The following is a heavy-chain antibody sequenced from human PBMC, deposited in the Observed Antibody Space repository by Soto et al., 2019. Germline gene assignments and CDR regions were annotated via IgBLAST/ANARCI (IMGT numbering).Heavy chain of an antibody. Sequence: GGSLRLSCAASGFTVSSNYMSWVRQAPGKGLEWVSVIYSGGSTYYADSVKGRFTISRDNSKNTLYLQMNSLRAEDTAVYYCARERWLQLYYYYGMGVWGQGTTVTVSS. D-gene: IGHD5-12*01. CDR1: GFTVSSNY. CDR2: IYSGGST. CDR3: ARERWLQLYYYYGMGV. V-gene: IGHV3-66*01. J-gene: IGHJ6*02.